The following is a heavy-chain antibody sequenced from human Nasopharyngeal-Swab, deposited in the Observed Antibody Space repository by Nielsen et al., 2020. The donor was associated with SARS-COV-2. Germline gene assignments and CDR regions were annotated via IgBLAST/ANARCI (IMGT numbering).Heavy chain of an antibody. D-gene: IGHD2-2*01. J-gene: IGHJ6*02. V-gene: IGHV1-69*04. Sequence: SVKVSCKASGGTFSSYAISWVRQAPGQGLEWMGRIIPILGIANYAQKFQGRVTITADKSTSTAYMELSSLRSEDTAVYYCATSSGYVVVVPAAIRRYYGMDVWGQGTTVTVSS. CDR2: IIPILGIA. CDR1: GGTFSSYA. CDR3: ATSSGYVVVVPAAIRRYYGMDV.